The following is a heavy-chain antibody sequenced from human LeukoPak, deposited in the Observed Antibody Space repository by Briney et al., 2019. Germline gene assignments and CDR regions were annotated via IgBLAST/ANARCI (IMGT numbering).Heavy chain of an antibody. D-gene: IGHD4-17*01. CDR2: INPSGGST. Sequence: GASVKVSCKASGYTFSSHGISWVRPAPGQGLEWVGIINPSGGSTSYAQKFEGRVTMTRDMSTSTVYMELSSLRSEDTAVYYCARDKDGDYVADIWGQGTMVTVSS. J-gene: IGHJ3*02. CDR3: ARDKDGDYVADI. CDR1: GYTFSSHG. V-gene: IGHV1-46*01.